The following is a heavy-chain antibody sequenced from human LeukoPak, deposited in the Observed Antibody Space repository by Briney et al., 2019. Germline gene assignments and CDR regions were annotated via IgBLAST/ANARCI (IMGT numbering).Heavy chain of an antibody. V-gene: IGHV1-2*02. CDR2: INPNSGGT. J-gene: IGHJ4*02. D-gene: IGHD3-22*01. CDR1: GYTFTGYY. Sequence: ASVKVSCKASGYTFTGYYMHWVRQAPGQGLEWMGWINPNSGGTNSAQKFQGRVTMTRDTSISTAYMELSRLRSDDTAVYYCARGGYYDSRGYYYPFDYWGQGTLDTVSS. CDR3: ARGGYYDSRGYYYPFDY.